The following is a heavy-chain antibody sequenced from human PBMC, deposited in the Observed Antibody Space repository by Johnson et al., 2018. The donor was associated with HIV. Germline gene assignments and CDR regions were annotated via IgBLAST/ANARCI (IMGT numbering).Heavy chain of an antibody. CDR1: GFTFSSYG. CDR3: AKTEDAFDI. J-gene: IGHJ3*02. Sequence: VQLVEFGGGVVQPGRSLRLSCAASGFTFSSYGMHWVRQAPGKGLEWVAVISYDGSNKYYADSVKGRFTISRDNSKNTLYLQMNSLRAEDTAVYYCAKTEDAFDIWGQGTMVTVSS. V-gene: IGHV3-30*18. CDR2: ISYDGSNK.